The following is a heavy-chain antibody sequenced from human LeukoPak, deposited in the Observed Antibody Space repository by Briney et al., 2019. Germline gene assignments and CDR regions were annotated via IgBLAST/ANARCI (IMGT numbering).Heavy chain of an antibody. V-gene: IGHV4-59*13. CDR3: ARGSPRVES. CDR2: IHHTGTT. J-gene: IGHJ4*02. CDR1: GGSISGYY. Sequence: PSETLSLTCTVSGGSISGYYWSWIRQAPGKGLEWIGYIHHTGTTHYNPSLESRVTMSVDSYKNQFSLKLTSVTAADTAVYYCARGSPRVESWGQGTLVTVSS.